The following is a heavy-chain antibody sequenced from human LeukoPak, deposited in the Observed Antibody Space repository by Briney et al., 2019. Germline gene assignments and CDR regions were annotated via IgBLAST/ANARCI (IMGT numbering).Heavy chain of an antibody. D-gene: IGHD2-2*01. CDR3: AKGRFFVVVPAAKTDAFDI. V-gene: IGHV3-11*04. CDR1: GFTFSDYC. Sequence: GGSLRLSCAASGFTFSDYCMSWIRQAPGKGLEWVSYISSSGSTIYYADSVKGRFTISRDNAKNSLYLQMNSLRAEDTAVYYCAKGRFFVVVPAAKTDAFDIWGQGTMVTVSS. CDR2: ISSSGSTI. J-gene: IGHJ3*02.